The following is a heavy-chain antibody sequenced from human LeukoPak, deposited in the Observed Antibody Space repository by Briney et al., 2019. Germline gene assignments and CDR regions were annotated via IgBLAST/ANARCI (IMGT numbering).Heavy chain of an antibody. D-gene: IGHD6-19*01. J-gene: IGHJ4*02. CDR2: IYYSGST. CDR3: ARDLGIAVAGTVTSSGFDY. V-gene: IGHV4-59*01. Sequence: SETLSLTCTVSGGSTSSYYWSWIRQPPGKGLEWIGYIYYSGSTNYNPSLKSRVTISVDTSKNQFSLKLSSVTAADTAVYYCARDLGIAVAGTVTSSGFDYWGQGTLVTVSS. CDR1: GGSTSSYY.